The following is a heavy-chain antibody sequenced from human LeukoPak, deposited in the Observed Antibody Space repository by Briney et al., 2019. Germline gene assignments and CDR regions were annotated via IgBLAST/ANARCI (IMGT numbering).Heavy chain of an antibody. Sequence: SVKVSCKASGGTFSSYAISWVRQAPGQGLEWMGRIIPIFGTANYAQEFQGRVTITTDESTSTAYMELSSLRSEDTAVYYCARGAAYDFWSGYIGNWFDPRGQGTLVTVSS. CDR3: ARGAAYDFWSGYIGNWFDP. J-gene: IGHJ5*02. CDR2: IIPIFGTA. CDR1: GGTFSSYA. D-gene: IGHD3-3*01. V-gene: IGHV1-69*05.